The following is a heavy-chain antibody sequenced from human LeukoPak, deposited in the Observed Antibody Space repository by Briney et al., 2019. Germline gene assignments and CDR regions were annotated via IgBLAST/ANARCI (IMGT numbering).Heavy chain of an antibody. CDR3: ATATGYSSGWHNY. J-gene: IGHJ4*02. D-gene: IGHD6-19*01. CDR2: ISGSGGST. Sequence: GSLRLSCAASGFTFSSYAMSWVRQAPGKGLEWVSAISGSGGSTDYADSVKGRFTISRDNSKNTLYLQMNSLRAEDTAVYHCATATGYSSGWHNYWGQGTLVTVSS. CDR1: GFTFSSYA. V-gene: IGHV3-23*01.